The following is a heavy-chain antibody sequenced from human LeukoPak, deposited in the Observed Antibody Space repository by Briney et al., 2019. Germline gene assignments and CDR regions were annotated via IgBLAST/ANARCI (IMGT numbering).Heavy chain of an antibody. CDR1: GFTFSSYA. Sequence: PGGSLRLSCAASGFTFSSYAMSWIRQPPGKGLEWIGEINHSGSTNYNPSLKSRVTISVDTSKNQFSLKLSSVTAADTAVYYCARGPYVVVVAATPELFDYWGQGTLVTVSS. CDR3: ARGPYVVVVAATPELFDY. V-gene: IGHV4-34*01. D-gene: IGHD2-15*01. CDR2: INHSGST. J-gene: IGHJ4*02.